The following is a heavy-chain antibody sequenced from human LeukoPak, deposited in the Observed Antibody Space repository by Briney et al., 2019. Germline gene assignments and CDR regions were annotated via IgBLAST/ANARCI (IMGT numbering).Heavy chain of an antibody. D-gene: IGHD3-22*01. CDR2: IKLDGSDK. V-gene: IGHV3-7*05. CDR1: GFTFSNYW. Sequence: GGSLRLSCAASGFTFSNYWMSWVRQAPGKGLEWVANIKLDGSDKYYVDSVKGRFTISRDNAKNSLYLQMNSLRAEDTALYYCARDPGGDSSGYTWGQGTLVTVSS. CDR3: ARDPGGDSSGYT. J-gene: IGHJ5*02.